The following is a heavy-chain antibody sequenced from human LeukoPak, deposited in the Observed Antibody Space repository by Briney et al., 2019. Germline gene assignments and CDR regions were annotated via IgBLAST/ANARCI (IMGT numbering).Heavy chain of an antibody. Sequence: GGSLRLSCAASGFTFSSYWMSWVRQAPGKGLEWVSGISGSGGSTYYADSVKGRFNISRDNSKNTLYLQVNSLRAEDTAVYYCAQNQAYYYASGSASAYWGQGTLVTVSS. CDR3: AQNQAYYYASGSASAY. CDR1: GFTFSSYW. V-gene: IGHV3-23*01. D-gene: IGHD3-10*01. J-gene: IGHJ4*02. CDR2: ISGSGGST.